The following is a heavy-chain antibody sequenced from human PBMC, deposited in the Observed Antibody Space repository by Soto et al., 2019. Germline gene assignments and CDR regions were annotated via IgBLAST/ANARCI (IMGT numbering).Heavy chain of an antibody. D-gene: IGHD3-22*01. Sequence: ASVKVSCKVSGYTLTVLSMHWVRQPPGKGLEWMGGFDPEDGDTSYAQKFQGRVTMTEDTSTDTAYMELSSLRSEETAVYYCAAYYYDSSGYYRATDEAFSIWGARPIVT. CDR3: AAYYYDSSGYYRATDEAFSI. V-gene: IGHV1-24*01. CDR2: FDPEDGDT. CDR1: GYTLTVLS. J-gene: IGHJ3*02.